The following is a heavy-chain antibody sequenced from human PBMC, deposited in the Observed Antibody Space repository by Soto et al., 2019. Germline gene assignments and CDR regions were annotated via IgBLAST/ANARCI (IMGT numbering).Heavy chain of an antibody. CDR3: EKVDLPHSTGYSSWALYY. Sequence: QMQLVESGGGVVQPGRPLRLSCAASGFTFSSFAMHWVRQAPGKGLEWVAAIGYDGSEDYYGGSVKGRFTISRDNSNNTVYLEMTGLRAEDTAVYYCEKVDLPHSTGYSSWALYYWCQGTLVSVSS. CDR2: IGYDGSED. V-gene: IGHV3-33*06. CDR1: GFTFSSFA. J-gene: IGHJ4*02. D-gene: IGHD3-9*01.